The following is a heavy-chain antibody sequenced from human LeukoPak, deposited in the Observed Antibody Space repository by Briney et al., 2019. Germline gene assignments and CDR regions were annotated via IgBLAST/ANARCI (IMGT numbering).Heavy chain of an antibody. CDR3: ARSHAPYYDSSGYRPGGYFDY. V-gene: IGHV3-74*01. D-gene: IGHD3-22*01. CDR2: IYSDGSRT. CDR1: GFTLGSNW. Sequence: GGSLRLSCAGSGFTLGSNWMHWVRQGPGKGLVCVSRIYSDGSRTNYADSVKGRFTISGDNAKNTLYLQMNNLRAEDTGVYYCARSHAPYYDSSGYRPGGYFDYWGQGTLVTVSS. J-gene: IGHJ4*02.